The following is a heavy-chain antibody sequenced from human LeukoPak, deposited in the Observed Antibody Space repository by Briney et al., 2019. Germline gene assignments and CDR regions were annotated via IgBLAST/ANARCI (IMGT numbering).Heavy chain of an antibody. Sequence: GASVKVSCKASGYTFTDNYMHWVRQATVQGLEWMDWLNPNSGGTNYAQKYQGRVTMTRDTSISTAYMELSRLRSEDTAVYYCARPGGYSGSSRSRPYGGQGTLVTVSS. V-gene: IGHV1-2*02. CDR3: ARPGGYSGSSRSRPY. J-gene: IGHJ4*02. D-gene: IGHD1-26*01. CDR2: LNPNSGGT. CDR1: GYTFTDNY.